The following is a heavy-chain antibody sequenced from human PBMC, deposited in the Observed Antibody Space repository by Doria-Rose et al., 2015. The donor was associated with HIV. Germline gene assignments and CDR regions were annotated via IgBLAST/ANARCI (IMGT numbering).Heavy chain of an antibody. CDR3: ARIKSSRWYHKYYFDF. V-gene: IGHV2-26*01. CDR2: NFSDDER. CDR1: GVSLSSPGMG. J-gene: IGHJ4*02. D-gene: IGHD6-13*01. Sequence: QESGPALVKPTETLTLTCTVSGVSLSSPGMGVSWIRQPPGRALEWLAHNFSDDERSYKTSLKSRLTISRGTSKSQVVLTMTDMDPVDTATYYCARIKSSRWYHKYYFDFWGQGTLVIVSA.